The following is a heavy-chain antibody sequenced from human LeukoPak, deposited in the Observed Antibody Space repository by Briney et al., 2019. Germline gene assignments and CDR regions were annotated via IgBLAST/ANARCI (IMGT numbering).Heavy chain of an antibody. CDR3: ARGTSILTGRYYYYYYMDV. D-gene: IGHD3-9*01. Sequence: SVKVSCKASGGTFSSYAISSVRQAPGQGLEWMGGIIPIFGTANYAQKFQGRVTITADKSTSTAYMELSSLRSEDTAVYYCARGTSILTGRYYYYYYMDVWGKGTTVTVSS. V-gene: IGHV1-69*06. CDR2: IIPIFGTA. CDR1: GGTFSSYA. J-gene: IGHJ6*03.